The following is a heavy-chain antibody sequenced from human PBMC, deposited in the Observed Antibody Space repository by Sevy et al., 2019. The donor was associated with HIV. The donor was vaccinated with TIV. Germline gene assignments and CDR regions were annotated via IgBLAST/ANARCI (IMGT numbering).Heavy chain of an antibody. CDR3: AKDSLPSASVYWYFDL. J-gene: IGHJ2*01. Sequence: GGSLRLSCAASGFTFDDYAMHWVRQAPGKGLEWVSGITWNSARIGYADSVKGRFTISRDNAKNSLYLQMNSLRPEDTAFYYCAKDSLPSASVYWYFDLWGRGTLVTVSS. D-gene: IGHD2-2*01. CDR1: GFTFDDYA. CDR2: ITWNSARI. V-gene: IGHV3-9*01.